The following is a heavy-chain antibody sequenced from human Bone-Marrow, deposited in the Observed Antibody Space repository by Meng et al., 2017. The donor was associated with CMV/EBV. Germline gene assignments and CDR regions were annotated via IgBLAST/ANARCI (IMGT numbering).Heavy chain of an antibody. Sequence: SLKISCTASGFTFGDYAMSWVRQAPGKGLEWVGFIRSKAYGGTTEYAASVKGRFTISRDDSKSIAYLQMNSLKTEDTAVYYCTRVVGDEGDFWSGYYYYYYGMDVWGQGTTVTVSS. D-gene: IGHD3-3*01. CDR1: GFTFGDYA. CDR2: IRSKAYGGTT. J-gene: IGHJ6*02. V-gene: IGHV3-49*04. CDR3: TRVVGDEGDFWSGYYYYYYGMDV.